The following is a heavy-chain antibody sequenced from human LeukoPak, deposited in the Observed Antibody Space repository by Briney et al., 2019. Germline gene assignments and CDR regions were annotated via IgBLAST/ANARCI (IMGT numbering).Heavy chain of an antibody. CDR1: GGTFSSYA. D-gene: IGHD6-13*01. J-gene: IGHJ6*02. CDR2: IIPILGIA. V-gene: IGHV1-69*04. Sequence: SVKVSCTASGGTFSSYAISWVRQAPGQGLEWMGRIIPILGIANYAQKFQGRVTITADKSTSTAYMELSSLRSEGTAVYYCARGVNSSSWFYYYYGMDVWGQGTTVTVSS. CDR3: ARGVNSSSWFYYYYGMDV.